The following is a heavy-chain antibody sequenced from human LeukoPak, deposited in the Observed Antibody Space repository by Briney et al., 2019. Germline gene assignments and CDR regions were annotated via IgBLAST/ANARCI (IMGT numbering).Heavy chain of an antibody. V-gene: IGHV3-9*01. Sequence: GGSLRLSCAASGFTFDDYAMHWVRQAPGKGLEWVSGISWNSGSIGYADSVKGRFTISRDNAKNSLYLQMNSLRAEDTALYYCAKDYPHDYYDSSGYWSYFDYWGQGTLVTVSS. D-gene: IGHD3-22*01. CDR1: GFTFDDYA. CDR2: ISWNSGSI. J-gene: IGHJ4*02. CDR3: AKDYPHDYYDSSGYWSYFDY.